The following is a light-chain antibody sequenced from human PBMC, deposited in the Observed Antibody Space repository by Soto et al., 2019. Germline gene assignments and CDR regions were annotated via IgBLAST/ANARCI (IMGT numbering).Light chain of an antibody. J-gene: IGLJ3*02. V-gene: IGLV6-57*04. CDR2: QDN. Sequence: NFMLTQPHSVSESPGKTVTISCTRSGGSIANNYVQWYQQRPGSAPTPVIYQDNERPSGVPDRFSGSIDSSSNSASLTISGLRTEDEADYYCHSYDSSAHGLFGGGTKLTVL. CDR3: HSYDSSAHGL. CDR1: GGSIANNY.